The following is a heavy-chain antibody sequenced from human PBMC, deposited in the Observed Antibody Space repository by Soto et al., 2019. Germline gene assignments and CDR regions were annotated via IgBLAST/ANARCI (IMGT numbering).Heavy chain of an antibody. D-gene: IGHD3-22*01. CDR2: INHSGST. V-gene: IGHV4-34*01. Sequence: ETLSVTFGFYDSFFSCYFKSLILPTPGKGLEWIGEINHSGSTNYNTPLKSRVTISVDTSKNQFSPRLSSVTAAVTAVYYCARVKNDCDSSGYYFWGQGTTVTVSS. CDR1: DSFFSCYF. CDR3: ARVKNDCDSSGYYF. J-gene: IGHJ6*02.